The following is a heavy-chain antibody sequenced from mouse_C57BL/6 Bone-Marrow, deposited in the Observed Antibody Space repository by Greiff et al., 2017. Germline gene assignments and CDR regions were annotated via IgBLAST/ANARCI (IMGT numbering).Heavy chain of an antibody. CDR3: ASCTTGEEYFDV. CDR1: GYTFTSYW. J-gene: IGHJ1*03. Sequence: QVQLQQPGAELVKPGASVKLSCKASGYTFTSYWMQWVKQRPGQGLEWIGEIDPSDSYTNYTQKFKGKATLTVDTSSSTAYMQLSSLTSEDSAVYYCASCTTGEEYFDVWGTGTTVTVSS. CDR2: IDPSDSYT. D-gene: IGHD1-1*01. V-gene: IGHV1-50*01.